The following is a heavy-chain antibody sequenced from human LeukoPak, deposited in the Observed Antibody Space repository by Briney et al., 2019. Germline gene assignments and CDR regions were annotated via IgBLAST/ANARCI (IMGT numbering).Heavy chain of an antibody. D-gene: IGHD2-2*01. CDR1: GFTFSDYY. V-gene: IGHV3-11*01. CDR2: ISSSGSTI. CDR3: ASSGDQLLERLLVFNAFDI. Sequence: GGSLRLSCAASGFTFSDYYMSWIRQAPGKGLEWVSYISSSGSTIYYADSVKGRFTISRDNAKNSLYLQMNSLRAEDTAVYYCASSGDQLLERLLVFNAFDIWGQGTMVTVSS. J-gene: IGHJ3*02.